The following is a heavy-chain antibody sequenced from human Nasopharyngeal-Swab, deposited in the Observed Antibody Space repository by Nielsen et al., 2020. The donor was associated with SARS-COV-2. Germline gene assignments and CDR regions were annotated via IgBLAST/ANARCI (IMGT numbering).Heavy chain of an antibody. CDR2: IYPGDSDT. Sequence: GASLKISRKGSGYSFTAYWIGWVRQMPGKGLEWMGIIYPGDSDTRYSPSFQGQVTISADKSISTAYLQWSSLKASDTAIYYCARHLFPRGDYYGMDVWGQGTTVTVSS. CDR1: GYSFTAYW. V-gene: IGHV5-51*01. CDR3: ARHLFPRGDYYGMDV. J-gene: IGHJ6*02. D-gene: IGHD2-15*01.